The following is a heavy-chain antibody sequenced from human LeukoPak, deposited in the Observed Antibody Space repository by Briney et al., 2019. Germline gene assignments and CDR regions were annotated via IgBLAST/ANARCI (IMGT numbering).Heavy chain of an antibody. J-gene: IGHJ6*03. CDR1: GYTISNNYY. V-gene: IGHV4-38-2*01. Sequence: PSETLSLTCAVSGYTISNNYYWVWIRQPPGRGLEWIGSLYHSDSAYYNTSPRSRVSMSVDTSKNQFSLTLSFVTAADTAVYYCARQHDSYYYYYIDVWGSGTTVTVSS. CDR3: ARQHDSYYYYYIDV. CDR2: LYHSDSA.